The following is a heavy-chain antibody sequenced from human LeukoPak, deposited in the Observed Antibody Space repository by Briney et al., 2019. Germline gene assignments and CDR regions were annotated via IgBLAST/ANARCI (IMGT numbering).Heavy chain of an antibody. V-gene: IGHV4-59*01. Sequence: SETLSLTCTVSGGSISSYYWSWIRQPPGKGLEWIGYIYYSGSTNYNPSLKSRVTISVDTSKNQFSLKLSSVTAADTAVYYCARGLELAGFDYWGQGTLVTVSS. CDR1: GGSISSYY. J-gene: IGHJ4*02. CDR3: ARGLELAGFDY. CDR2: IYYSGST. D-gene: IGHD1-7*01.